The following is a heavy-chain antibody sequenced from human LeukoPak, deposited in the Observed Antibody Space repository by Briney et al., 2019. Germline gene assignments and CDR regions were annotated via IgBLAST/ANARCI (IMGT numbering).Heavy chain of an antibody. Sequence: SETLSLTCAVSGYFSTAYYWGWIRQPPGKGLEWIASIRHDGHTYYNPSIKSQVTISVDMSRNQFSLRLNSLTAADTAVYYCARQVATKGEWAFDVWGQGTMVTVSS. CDR2: IRHDGHT. CDR1: GYFSTAYY. V-gene: IGHV4-38-2*01. CDR3: ARQVATKGEWAFDV. J-gene: IGHJ3*01. D-gene: IGHD5-12*01.